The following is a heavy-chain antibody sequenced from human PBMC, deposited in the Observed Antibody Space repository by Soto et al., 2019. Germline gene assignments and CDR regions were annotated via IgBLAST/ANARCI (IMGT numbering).Heavy chain of an antibody. V-gene: IGHV1-8*01. Sequence: GASVKVSCKASGYTFTSYDINWVRQATGQGLEWMGWMNPNSGNTGYAQKFQGRVTMTRNTSISTAYMELSSLRSEDTAVYYCARGNIVVVPAATLYYYYYMDVWGKGTTVTVSS. CDR1: GYTFTSYD. CDR3: ARGNIVVVPAATLYYYYYMDV. D-gene: IGHD2-2*01. J-gene: IGHJ6*03. CDR2: MNPNSGNT.